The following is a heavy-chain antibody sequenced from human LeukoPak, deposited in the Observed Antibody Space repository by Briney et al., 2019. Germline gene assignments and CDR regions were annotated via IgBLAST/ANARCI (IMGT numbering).Heavy chain of an antibody. CDR2: IYHSGST. CDR1: GYSISSGYY. J-gene: IGHJ4*02. V-gene: IGHV4-38-2*01. D-gene: IGHD2-2*01. CDR3: ARLKPVPAAIPYFDY. Sequence: PSETLSLTCAVSGYSISSGYYWGWIRQTPGKGLEWIGSIYHSGSTYYNPSLKSRVTISVDTSKNQFSLKLSSVTAADTAVYYCARLKPVPAAIPYFDYWGQGTLVTVSS.